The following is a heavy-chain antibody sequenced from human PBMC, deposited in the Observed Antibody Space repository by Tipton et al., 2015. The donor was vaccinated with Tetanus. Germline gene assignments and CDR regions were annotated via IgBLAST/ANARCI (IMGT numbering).Heavy chain of an antibody. J-gene: IGHJ3*02. V-gene: IGHV4-30-4*08. CDR1: GGSMNTRTFY. Sequence: LRLSCTVSGGSMNTRTFYWGWIRQSPGKGLEWIAFIHHSGLAFSKPSLKSRVSISIDTSQNQFSLRLTSVTAADTAVYFCARNVYTVTNDAFDIWGHGTLVNVSS. CDR3: ARNVYTVTNDAFDI. D-gene: IGHD4-11*01. CDR2: IHHSGLA.